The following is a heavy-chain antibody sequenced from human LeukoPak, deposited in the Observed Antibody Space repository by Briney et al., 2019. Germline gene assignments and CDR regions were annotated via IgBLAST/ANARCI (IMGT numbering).Heavy chain of an antibody. CDR3: AREEYGGNSEFDY. J-gene: IGHJ4*02. CDR1: GGTFNNYA. V-gene: IGHV1-69*06. CDR2: IIPIFGSS. D-gene: IGHD4-23*01. Sequence: SVKVSCKASGGTFNNYAINWVRQAPGQGLEWMGGIIPIFGSSNYAQKFQGRVTITADKSTSTAYMELSSLRSEDTAVYYCAREEYGGNSEFDYWGQGTLVTVSS.